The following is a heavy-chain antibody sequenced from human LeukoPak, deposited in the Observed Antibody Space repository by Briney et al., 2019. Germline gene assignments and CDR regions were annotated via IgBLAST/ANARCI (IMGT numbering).Heavy chain of an antibody. V-gene: IGHV3-7*01. CDR3: ARDGVGAFDI. D-gene: IGHD3-10*01. J-gene: IGHJ3*02. CDR1: GFPFSSNW. Sequence: GGPLRPSCAASGFPFSSNWMNWVRKAPGKGLEWVADIKQDGSEKYYVDSVKGRFTISRDNTKNSLYLQMNSLRAEDTAVYYCARDGVGAFDIWGQGTMVTVSS. CDR2: IKQDGSEK.